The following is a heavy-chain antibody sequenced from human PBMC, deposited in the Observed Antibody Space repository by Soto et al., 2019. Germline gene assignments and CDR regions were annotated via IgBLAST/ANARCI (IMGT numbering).Heavy chain of an antibody. D-gene: IGHD6-6*01. Sequence: GASVKVSCKASGGTFSSYTISWVRQAPGQGLEWMGRIIPILGMANYAQKFQGRVTITADKSTSTAYMELSSLRSEDTAVYYCARESLKQLVLYYYYYMDVWGKGTTVTVSS. J-gene: IGHJ6*03. CDR1: GGTFSSYT. CDR3: ARESLKQLVLYYYYYMDV. CDR2: IIPILGMA. V-gene: IGHV1-69*04.